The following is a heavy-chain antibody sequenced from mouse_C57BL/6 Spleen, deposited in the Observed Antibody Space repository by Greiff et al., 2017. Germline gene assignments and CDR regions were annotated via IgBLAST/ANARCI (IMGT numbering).Heavy chain of an antibody. V-gene: IGHV2-2*01. CDR1: GFSLTSYG. J-gene: IGHJ4*01. Sequence: QVQLQQSGPGLVQPSQSLSITCTVSGFSLTSYGVHWVRQSPGKGLEWLGVIWSGGSTDYNAAFISRLSISKDNSKSQVFFKMNSLQADDTAIYYCARGGDYGSSYEGPHYYAMDYWGQGTSVTVSS. CDR2: IWSGGST. CDR3: ARGGDYGSSYEGPHYYAMDY. D-gene: IGHD1-1*01.